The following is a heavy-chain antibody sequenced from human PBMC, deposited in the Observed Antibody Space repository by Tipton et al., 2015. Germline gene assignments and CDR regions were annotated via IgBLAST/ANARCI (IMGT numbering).Heavy chain of an antibody. CDR3: TKFNCGGDCYSYRGWFDP. J-gene: IGHJ5*02. CDR1: GDSISTYC. D-gene: IGHD2-21*02. V-gene: IGHV4-4*07. CDR2: IFTSGNT. Sequence: TLSLTCTVSGDSISTYCWTWIRQPAGKGLEWIGRIFTSGNTNYNPSLSSRVTMSIDTSKNQLSLNLNSVTAADTAVYYCTKFNCGGDCYSYRGWFDPWGQGTLVTVSS.